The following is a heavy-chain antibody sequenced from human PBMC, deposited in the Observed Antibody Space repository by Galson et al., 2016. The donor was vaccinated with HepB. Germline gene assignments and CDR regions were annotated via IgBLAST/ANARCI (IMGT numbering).Heavy chain of an antibody. D-gene: IGHD2-21*01. V-gene: IGHV4-34*01. CDR3: ARRRIGPRAYYFDY. J-gene: IGHJ4*02. CDR2: INRSGFT. Sequence: SETLSLTCAVYGGSFSDYYWSLIRQPPGKGLELIGEINRSGFTNYNPSLKSRVSISVDTSKNQFALKMRSVTVADTAVYYCARRRIGPRAYYFDYWGQGTLVTVSS. CDR1: GGSFSDYY.